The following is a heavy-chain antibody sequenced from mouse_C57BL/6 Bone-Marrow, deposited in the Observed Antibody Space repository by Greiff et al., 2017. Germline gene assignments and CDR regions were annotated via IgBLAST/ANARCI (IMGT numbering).Heavy chain of an antibody. CDR1: GYTFTSYW. Sequence: QVQLQQPGAELVKPGASVKMSCKASGYTFTSYWITWVKQRPGQGLEWIGDIYPGSGSTNYNEKFKSKATLTVDTSSSTAYMQLSSLTSEDSAVYYGARVPIYDGYWAPFAYWGQGTLVTVSA. CDR2: IYPGSGST. J-gene: IGHJ3*01. CDR3: ARVPIYDGYWAPFAY. D-gene: IGHD2-3*01. V-gene: IGHV1-55*01.